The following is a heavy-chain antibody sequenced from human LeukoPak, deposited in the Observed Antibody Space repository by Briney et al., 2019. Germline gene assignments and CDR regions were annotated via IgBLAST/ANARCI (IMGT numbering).Heavy chain of an antibody. CDR3: AREAADRLWFGYAFDI. CDR2: IIPIFGTA. D-gene: IGHD3-10*01. CDR1: GGTFSSYA. V-gene: IGHV1-69*13. Sequence: ASVKVSCRASGGTFSSYAISWVRQAPGQGLEWMGGIIPIFGTANYAQKFQGRVTITVDESTSTAYMELSSLRSEDTAVYYCAREAADRLWFGYAFDIWGQGTMVTVSS. J-gene: IGHJ3*02.